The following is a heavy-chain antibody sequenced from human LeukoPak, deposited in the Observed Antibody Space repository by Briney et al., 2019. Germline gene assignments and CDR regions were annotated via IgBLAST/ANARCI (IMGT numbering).Heavy chain of an antibody. CDR2: ISAYNGNT. V-gene: IGHV1-18*01. D-gene: IGHD3-10*01. CDR1: RYSFTSYG. CDR3: ARDPMGISGAGYFDY. J-gene: IGHJ4*02. Sequence: ASVKVSCKASRYSFTSYGISWVRQAPGQGLEWMGWISAYNGNTNYAQKLQGRVTMTTDTSTSTAYMELRSLRSDDTAVYYCARDPMGISGAGYFDYWGQGTLVTVSS.